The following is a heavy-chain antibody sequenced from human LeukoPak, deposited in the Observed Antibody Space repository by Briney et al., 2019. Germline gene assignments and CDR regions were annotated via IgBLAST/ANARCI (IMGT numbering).Heavy chain of an antibody. CDR2: ISAYNGNT. J-gene: IGHJ5*02. CDR3: ARRLTPNPRLTPRGNWFDP. Sequence: ASVKVSCKASGYTFTSYGISWVRQAPGQGLEWMGWISAYNGNTNYAQKLQGRVTMTTDTSTSTAYMELRSLRSDDTAVYYCARRLTPNPRLTPRGNWFDPWGQGTLVTVSS. V-gene: IGHV1-18*01. D-gene: IGHD6-19*01. CDR1: GYTFTSYG.